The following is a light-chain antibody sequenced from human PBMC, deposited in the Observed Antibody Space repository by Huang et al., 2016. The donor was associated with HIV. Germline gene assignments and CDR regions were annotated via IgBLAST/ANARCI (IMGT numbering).Light chain of an antibody. Sequence: DIVMTQSPDSLAVPLGERATISCVSSQSLLYSANKKNVPMNCLGWYQKKPGQPPKLLIFWASSRASGVPYRFSGSGSGTDFTLTISGLQAEDVAVYYCQQHYSTPWTFGQGTKVEIK. CDR2: WAS. CDR1: QSLLYSANKKNVPMNC. CDR3: QQHYSTPWT. V-gene: IGKV4-1*01. J-gene: IGKJ1*01.